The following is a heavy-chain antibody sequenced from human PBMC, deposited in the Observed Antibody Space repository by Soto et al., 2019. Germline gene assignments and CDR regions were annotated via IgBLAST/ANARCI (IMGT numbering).Heavy chain of an antibody. CDR1: GFTFGDYA. CDR3: TLILRAGPGY. Sequence: GSLRLSCTASGFTFGDYAMSWVRQAPGKGLEWVGFIRSKAYGGTTEYAASVKGRFTISRDDSKSIAYLQMNSLKTEDTAVYYCTLILRAGPGYWGQGTLVTVSS. D-gene: IGHD2-15*01. CDR2: IRSKAYGGTT. V-gene: IGHV3-49*04. J-gene: IGHJ4*02.